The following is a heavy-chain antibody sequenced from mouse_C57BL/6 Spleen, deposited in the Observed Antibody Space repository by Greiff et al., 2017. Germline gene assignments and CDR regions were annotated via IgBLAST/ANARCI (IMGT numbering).Heavy chain of an antibody. CDR2: IYPGSGST. Sequence: VQLQQPGAELVKPGASVKMSCKASGYTFTSYWITWVKQRPGQGLEWIGDIYPGSGSTNYNEKFKSKATLTVDTSSSAAYMQLSSLTSEGSAVYYCARRRGDYDDWGKGTTLTVSS. J-gene: IGHJ2*01. CDR3: ARRRGDYDD. CDR1: GYTFTSYW. D-gene: IGHD2-13*01. V-gene: IGHV1-55*01.